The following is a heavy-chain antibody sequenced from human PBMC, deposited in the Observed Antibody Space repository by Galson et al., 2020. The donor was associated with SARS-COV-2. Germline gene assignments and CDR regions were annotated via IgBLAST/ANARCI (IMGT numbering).Heavy chain of an antibody. CDR2: IYYSETT. D-gene: IGHD5-12*01. CDR1: GGSVNSGSHY. CDR3: ARGGGGYNYFDY. J-gene: IGHJ4*02. V-gene: IGHV4-61*01. Sequence: SQTLSLTCTVSGGSVNSGSHYWSWIRQPPGKGLEWIAYIYYSETTNYNPSLKSRVTISVDTSKNQFSLQLRSVTAADTAVYYCARGGGGYNYFDYWGQGTLVTVSS.